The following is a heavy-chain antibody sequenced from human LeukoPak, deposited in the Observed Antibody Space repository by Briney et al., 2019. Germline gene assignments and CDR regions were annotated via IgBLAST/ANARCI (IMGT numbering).Heavy chain of an antibody. J-gene: IGHJ4*02. CDR2: ISGNGRST. Sequence: SGGSLRLSCAASGFTFSSYAMSWVRQAPGKGLEWVSLISGNGRSTYYADSVKGRFTISRDNPKNTLYLQMNSLRAEDTAIHYCAKDFGGYVAYFDYWGQGTLVTVSS. CDR1: GFTFSSYA. V-gene: IGHV3-23*01. CDR3: AKDFGGYVAYFDY. D-gene: IGHD5-12*01.